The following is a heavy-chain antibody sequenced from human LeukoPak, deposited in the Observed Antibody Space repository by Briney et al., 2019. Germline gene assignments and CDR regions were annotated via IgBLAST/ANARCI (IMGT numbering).Heavy chain of an antibody. Sequence: GGSLRLSCAASGFTVSSNYMSWVRQAPGKGLEWVSSISSSSSYIYYADSVKGRFTISRDNAKNSLYLQMNSLRAEDTAVYYCARSDYYDSSGYSLYMDVWGKGTTVTVSS. D-gene: IGHD3-22*01. J-gene: IGHJ6*03. CDR3: ARSDYYDSSGYSLYMDV. CDR2: ISSSSSYI. CDR1: GFTVSSNY. V-gene: IGHV3-21*01.